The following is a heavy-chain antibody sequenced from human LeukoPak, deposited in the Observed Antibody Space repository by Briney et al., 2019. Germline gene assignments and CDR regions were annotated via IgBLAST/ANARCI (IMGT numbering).Heavy chain of an antibody. J-gene: IGHJ5*02. CDR3: ARVRVTMVRGVRRVSWFDP. V-gene: IGHV4-39*07. Sequence: SETLSLTCTVSGGSISSSSHYWGWIRQPPGEGLEWIGSIYYSGSTNYNPSLKSRVTISVDTSKNQFSLKLSSVTAADTAVYYCARVRVTMVRGVRRVSWFDPWGQGTLVTVSS. CDR1: GGSISSSSHY. CDR2: IYYSGST. D-gene: IGHD3-10*01.